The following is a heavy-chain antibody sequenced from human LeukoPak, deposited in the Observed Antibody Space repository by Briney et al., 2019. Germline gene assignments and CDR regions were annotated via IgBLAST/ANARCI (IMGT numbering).Heavy chain of an antibody. CDR2: INPSGGSS. CDR1: GYTFTSYY. Sequence: GASVKVSCKASGYTFTSYYMHWVRQAPGQGLEWMGIINPSGGSSSYAQKFQGRVTMTRDTSTSTVYMELSSLRSEDTAVYYCAREFRYDFWSGYRSWFDPWGQGTLVTVSS. CDR3: AREFRYDFWSGYRSWFDP. D-gene: IGHD3-3*01. V-gene: IGHV1-46*01. J-gene: IGHJ5*02.